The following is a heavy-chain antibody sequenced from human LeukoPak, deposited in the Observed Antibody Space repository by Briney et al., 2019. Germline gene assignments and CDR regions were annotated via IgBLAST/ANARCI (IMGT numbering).Heavy chain of an antibody. Sequence: PGGSLRLSCPASGFTFTSYAMSWVRQAPGKGLEWVSAISGSGDSTYYADSVKGRFTISRDNSKNTLYLQMNSLRAEDTAVYYCAKAPKRTLVDFDYWGQGTLVTVSS. CDR2: ISGSGDST. D-gene: IGHD3-9*01. V-gene: IGHV3-23*01. CDR3: AKAPKRTLVDFDY. J-gene: IGHJ4*02. CDR1: GFTFTSYA.